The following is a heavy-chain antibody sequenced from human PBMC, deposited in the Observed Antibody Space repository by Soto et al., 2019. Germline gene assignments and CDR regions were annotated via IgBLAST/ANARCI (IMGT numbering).Heavy chain of an antibody. D-gene: IGHD6-13*01. CDR3: ARIGSWHGLFDS. Sequence: SETLSLTCAVYGGSFSGYYWSWIRQPPGEGLEYIGEIDHSGTANYNPSLESRVTISVDTSSNRFSLTLNSVTAADAAVYYCARIGSWHGLFDSWGQGILVTVSS. CDR2: IDHSGTA. J-gene: IGHJ4*02. CDR1: GGSFSGYY. V-gene: IGHV4-34*01.